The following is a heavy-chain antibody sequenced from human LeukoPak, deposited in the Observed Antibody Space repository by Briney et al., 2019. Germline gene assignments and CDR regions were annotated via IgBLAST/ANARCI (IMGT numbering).Heavy chain of an antibody. CDR3: ARASGRRRGYSGYGLAPAGYYYYGMDV. J-gene: IGHJ6*02. V-gene: IGHV1-2*02. Sequence: ASVKVSCKASGYTFTGYYMHWVRQAPGQGLEWMGWINPNSGGTNYAQKFQGRVTMTRDTSISTAYMELSRLRSDDTAAYYCARASGRRRGYSGYGLAPAGYYYYGMDVWGQGTTVTVSS. D-gene: IGHD5-12*01. CDR2: INPNSGGT. CDR1: GYTFTGYY.